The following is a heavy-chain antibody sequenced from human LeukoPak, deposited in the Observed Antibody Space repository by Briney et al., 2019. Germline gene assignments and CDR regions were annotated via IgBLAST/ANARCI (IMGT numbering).Heavy chain of an antibody. CDR1: GFSFSSYA. CDR3: ANGYCSGGSCYYYYMDV. J-gene: IGHJ6*03. CDR2: ISGSGGYT. V-gene: IGHV3-23*01. D-gene: IGHD2-15*01. Sequence: GGSLRLSCAASGFSFSSYAMSWVRQAPGKGLEWVSAISGSGGYTYYADSVKGRFTISRDNPKNTLYLQMNSLRAEDTAVYYCANGYCSGGSCYYYYMDVWGKGTTVTVSS.